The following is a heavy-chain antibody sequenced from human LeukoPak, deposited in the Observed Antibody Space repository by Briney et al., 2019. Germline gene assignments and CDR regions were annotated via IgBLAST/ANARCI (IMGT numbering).Heavy chain of an antibody. CDR2: INPSGGST. D-gene: IGHD3-22*01. CDR3: ARGLDSSGYYAP. CDR1: GYIFTSNY. V-gene: IGHV1-46*01. Sequence: ASAKVSCKASGYIFTSNYIHWVRQAPGQGLEWMGIINPSGGSTSYAQKFQGRVTLTRDTSTSTVYMELSSLSSEDTAVYFCARGLDSSGYYAPWGQGTLVTVTS. J-gene: IGHJ5*02.